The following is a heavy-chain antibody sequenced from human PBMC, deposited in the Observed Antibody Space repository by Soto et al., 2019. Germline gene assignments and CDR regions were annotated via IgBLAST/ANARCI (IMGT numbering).Heavy chain of an antibody. J-gene: IGHJ6*02. CDR2: IGTAGDT. CDR1: GFTFSSYD. V-gene: IGHV3-13*01. D-gene: IGHD3-16*01. CDR3: ARALITDSPQSYGMDV. Sequence: PGGSLRLSCAASGFTFSSYDMHWVRQATGKGLERVSAIGTAGDTYYPGSVKGRFTISRENAKNSLYLQMNSLRAGDTAVYYCARALITDSPQSYGMDVWGQGTTVTVSS.